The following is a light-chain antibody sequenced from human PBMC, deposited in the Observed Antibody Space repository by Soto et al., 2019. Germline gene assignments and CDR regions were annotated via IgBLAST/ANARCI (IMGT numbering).Light chain of an antibody. CDR2: SNT. J-gene: IGLJ3*02. CDR3: VVWDANLNGWV. CDR1: ASNVESET. Sequence: QSVLTQTPSASGAPGQTVTISCSGSASNVESETVNWYQQLPGTAPKLVDYSNTKRPSAVPDRFSASKSGTSASLAISNLQPDDEADYYCVVWDANLNGWVCVGWTKLTVL. V-gene: IGLV1-44*01.